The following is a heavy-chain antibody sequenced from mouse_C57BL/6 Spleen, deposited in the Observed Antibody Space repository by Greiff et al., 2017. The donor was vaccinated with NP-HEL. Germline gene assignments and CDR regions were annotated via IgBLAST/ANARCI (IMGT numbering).Heavy chain of an antibody. V-gene: IGHV1-81*01. Sequence: VKLMESGAELARPGASVKLSCKASGYNFTSYGIRWVKQRTGQGLEWIGEIYPRSGNTYYNEKFKGKATLTADKSSSTAYMELRSLTSGDSAVYFCARVYYYDPYAMDYWGQGTSVTVSS. CDR2: IYPRSGNT. CDR1: GYNFTSYG. D-gene: IGHD2-4*01. CDR3: ARVYYYDPYAMDY. J-gene: IGHJ4*01.